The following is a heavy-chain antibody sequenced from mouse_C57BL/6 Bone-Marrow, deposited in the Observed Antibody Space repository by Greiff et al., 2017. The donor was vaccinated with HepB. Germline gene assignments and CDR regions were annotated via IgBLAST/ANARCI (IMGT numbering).Heavy chain of an antibody. CDR1: GYTFTSYG. Sequence: QVQLKQSGAELARPGASVKLSCKASGYTFTSYGISWVKQRTGQGLEWIGEIYPRSGNTYYNEKFKGKATLTEDKSSSTAYMELRSLTSEDSAVYFCAREDYYGSTWFAYWGQGTLVTVSA. V-gene: IGHV1-81*01. J-gene: IGHJ3*01. CDR3: AREDYYGSTWFAY. D-gene: IGHD1-1*01. CDR2: IYPRSGNT.